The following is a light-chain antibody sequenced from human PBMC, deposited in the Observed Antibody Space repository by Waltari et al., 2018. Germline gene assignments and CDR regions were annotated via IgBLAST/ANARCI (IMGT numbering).Light chain of an antibody. V-gene: IGKV3-20*01. CDR1: QSVSRA. J-gene: IGKJ1*01. CDR2: GAS. Sequence: EIVLTQSPGTLSLSTGERATLSCSASQSVSRALAWYPQKPGQAPRLLISGASNRATGIPDRFSGSGSGTDFSLTISSLEPEDFAVYYCQHYVRLPATFGQGTKVEIK. CDR3: QHYVRLPAT.